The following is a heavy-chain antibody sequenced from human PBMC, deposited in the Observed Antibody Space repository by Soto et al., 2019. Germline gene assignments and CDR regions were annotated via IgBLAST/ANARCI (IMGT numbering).Heavy chain of an antibody. D-gene: IGHD3-9*01. J-gene: IGHJ4*02. CDR1: GGSISSYY. Sequence: PSETLSLTCTVSGGSISSYYWSWIRQPPGKGLEWIGYIYYSGSTNYSPSFQGHVTISADKYISTAYLQWSSLKASDTAMYYCARHSVDSDILTGYYQPFGFDYWGQGTPVTVS. V-gene: IGHV4-59*08. CDR2: IYYSGST. CDR3: ARHSVDSDILTGYYQPFGFDY.